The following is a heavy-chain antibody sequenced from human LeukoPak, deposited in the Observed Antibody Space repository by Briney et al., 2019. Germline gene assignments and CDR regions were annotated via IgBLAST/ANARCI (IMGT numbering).Heavy chain of an antibody. V-gene: IGHV4-59*01. CDR3: ARGKDCSSTSCYEFDY. J-gene: IGHJ4*02. Sequence: PSETLSLTCTVSGGSISSYYWSWIRQPPGKGLEWIGYIYYSGSTNYNPSLKSRVTISVDTSKNQFSLKLSSVTAADTAVYYCARGKDCSSTSCYEFDYWGQGTLVTVSS. D-gene: IGHD2-2*01. CDR2: IYYSGST. CDR1: GGSISSYY.